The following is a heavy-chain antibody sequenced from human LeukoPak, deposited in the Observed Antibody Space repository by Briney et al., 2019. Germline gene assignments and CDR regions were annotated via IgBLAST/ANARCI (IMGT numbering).Heavy chain of an antibody. D-gene: IGHD3-22*01. Sequence: GSLRLSCSASGFTVSNNYMSLVPQAPGEGLELVSVIYSGGSTYYADSVKGRFTISRDNSKNTLYLQMNSLRAEDTAVYYCARGYYYDSSVGYRGQGTLVTVSS. CDR2: IYSGGST. V-gene: IGHV3-66*01. CDR3: ARGYYYDSSVGY. J-gene: IGHJ4*02. CDR1: GFTVSNNY.